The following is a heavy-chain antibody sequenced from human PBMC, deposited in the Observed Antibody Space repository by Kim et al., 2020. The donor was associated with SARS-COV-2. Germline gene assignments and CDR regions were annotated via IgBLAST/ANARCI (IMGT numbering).Heavy chain of an antibody. Sequence: SPSLKSRDTISVDSSKNQFSLTLGSMTAADTAVYYCAFRGYSSGWGWFDSWGQGTLVTVSS. CDR3: AFRGYSSGWGWFDS. J-gene: IGHJ5*01. D-gene: IGHD6-19*01. V-gene: IGHV4-34*01.